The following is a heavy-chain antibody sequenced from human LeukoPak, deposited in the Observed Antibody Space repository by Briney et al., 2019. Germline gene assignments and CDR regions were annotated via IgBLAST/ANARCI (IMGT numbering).Heavy chain of an antibody. CDR3: ARAVDTIFGVVIWNDAFDI. V-gene: IGHV4-59*01. D-gene: IGHD3-3*01. CDR2: IYYSGST. CDR1: GGSISSYY. Sequence: LETLSLTCTVSGGSISSYYWSWIRQPPGKGLEWIGYIYYSGSTNYNPSLKSRVTISVDTSKNQFSLKLSSVTAADTAVYYCARAVDTIFGVVIWNDAFDIWGQGTMVTVSS. J-gene: IGHJ3*02.